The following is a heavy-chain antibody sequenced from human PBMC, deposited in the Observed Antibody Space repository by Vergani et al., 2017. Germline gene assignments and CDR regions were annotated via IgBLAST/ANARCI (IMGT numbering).Heavy chain of an antibody. CDR2: ISSSSSTI. Sequence: EVQLVESGGGLVQPGGSLRLSCAASGITFSSYSMNWVRQAPGKGLEWVSYISSSSSTIYYADSVKGRFTISRDNAKNSLYLQMNSLRAEDTAVYYCARDEGDYGYYYYGMDVWGQGTTVTVSS. D-gene: IGHD4-17*01. V-gene: IGHV3-48*04. CDR3: ARDEGDYGYYYYGMDV. J-gene: IGHJ6*02. CDR1: GITFSSYS.